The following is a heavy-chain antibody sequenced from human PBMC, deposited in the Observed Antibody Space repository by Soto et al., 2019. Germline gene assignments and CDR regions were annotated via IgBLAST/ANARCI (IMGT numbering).Heavy chain of an antibody. CDR2: INSDGSTT. Sequence: GGSLRLSCAASGFTFSSYWMHWVRQAPGKGLVWVSRINSDGSTTNYAYSVKGRFSISRDNAKNTLYLQMHSLRAEDTAVYYCATSYYGSASYPDYWGQGTLVTVSS. V-gene: IGHV3-74*01. J-gene: IGHJ4*02. CDR1: GFTFSSYW. D-gene: IGHD3-10*01. CDR3: ATSYYGSASYPDY.